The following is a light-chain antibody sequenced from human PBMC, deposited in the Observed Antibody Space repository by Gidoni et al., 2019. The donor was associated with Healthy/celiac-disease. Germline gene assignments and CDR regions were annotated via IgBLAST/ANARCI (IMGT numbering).Light chain of an antibody. V-gene: IGKV1-12*01. J-gene: IGKJ1*01. CDR3: QQANSFPPWT. CDR1: QGISSS. CDR2: SAS. Sequence: DIQMTPSPSSVSASVGDRVTLPCRASQGISSSLAWYQQKPGKAPKLLIYSASSLQRGVPSRFSGSGSGTDFTLTISSLQPEEFSTYYCQQANSFPPWTFGQGPKVEIK.